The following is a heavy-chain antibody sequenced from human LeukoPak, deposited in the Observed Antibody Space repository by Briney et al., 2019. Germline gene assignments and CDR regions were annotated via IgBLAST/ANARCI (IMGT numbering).Heavy chain of an antibody. CDR1: GFTFSDYW. Sequence: GGSLRLSCTASGFTFSDYWMHWVRQAPGKKLVWVSRTNTDGSSTTYADSVKGRFTISRDNAKNTVYLEMNSLRAEDTAVYYCARGMTYYYGSGKFDYWGQGSLVTVSS. J-gene: IGHJ4*02. D-gene: IGHD3-10*01. CDR3: ARGMTYYYGSGKFDY. CDR2: TNTDGSST. V-gene: IGHV3-74*01.